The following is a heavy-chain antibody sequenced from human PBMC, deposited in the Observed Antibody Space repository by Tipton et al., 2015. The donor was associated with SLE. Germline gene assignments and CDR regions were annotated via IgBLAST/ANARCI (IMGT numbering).Heavy chain of an antibody. CDR1: GGSIDNSY. D-gene: IGHD6-19*01. Sequence: TLSLTCSVSGGSIDNSYWSWVRQPPGKALESVGFIYYGAYTNYNHSLKSRVTISQDTSKNQFSLTLTSVTAADTAVYYCARVSSGWSAFDYWGQGTLVTVSS. CDR3: ARVSSGWSAFDY. CDR2: IYYGAYT. V-gene: IGHV4-59*01. J-gene: IGHJ4*02.